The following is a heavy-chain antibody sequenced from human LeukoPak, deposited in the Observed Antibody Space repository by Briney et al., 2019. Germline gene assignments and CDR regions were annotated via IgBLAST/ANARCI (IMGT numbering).Heavy chain of an antibody. V-gene: IGHV4-59*08. Sequence: SETLSLTCTVLGGSITNYYWSWIRQFPGKGLEWIGYIHDSGNTNYKPSLKSRVSMSADTPRNQVSLNLTSVTAADTAVYYCAREGCSSSSCSEDNMNVWGEGTTVIVSS. CDR2: IHDSGNT. CDR1: GGSITNYY. CDR3: AREGCSSSSCSEDNMNV. J-gene: IGHJ6*03. D-gene: IGHD2-2*01.